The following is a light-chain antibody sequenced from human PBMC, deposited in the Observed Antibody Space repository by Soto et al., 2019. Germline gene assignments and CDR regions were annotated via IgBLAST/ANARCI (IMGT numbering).Light chain of an antibody. CDR3: QRRSDLFS. CDR2: DAS. J-gene: IGKJ3*01. Sequence: EIVLTQSPATLSLSPGERATLSCRASQSLSNFLAWYQQKPGQAPRLLIYDASNRATGIRVRFGGSGSGTEVTLTISSLGPEGFAVDYWQRRSDLFSCGPGTTVEIK. V-gene: IGKV3-11*01. CDR1: QSLSNF.